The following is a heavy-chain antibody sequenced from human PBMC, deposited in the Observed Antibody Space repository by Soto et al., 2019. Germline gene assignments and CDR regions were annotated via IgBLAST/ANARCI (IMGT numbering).Heavy chain of an antibody. J-gene: IGHJ4*02. CDR1: GFTFNNSW. CDR3: TTVSPPG. V-gene: IGHV3-15*01. CDR2: IKSKIDGGTT. Sequence: GGSLRLSCVASGFTFNNSWMTWVRQAPGKGLEWVGRIKSKIDGGTTDYAAPVKGRFTLSRDDSKNTLYLQMNSLKTEDSAVYYCTTVSPPGWGQGTLVTVSS.